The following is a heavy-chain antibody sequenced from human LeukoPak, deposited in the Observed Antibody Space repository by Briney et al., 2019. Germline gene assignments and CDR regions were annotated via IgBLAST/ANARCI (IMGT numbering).Heavy chain of an antibody. Sequence: GGSLRLSCAASGFTFSSYSMNWVRQAPGKGLEWVSSISSSSSYIYYADSVKGRFTISRDNAKNSLYLQMNSLRAEDTAVYYCARDGGYSSSWPDYWGQGTLVTVSS. D-gene: IGHD6-13*01. CDR2: ISSSSSYI. J-gene: IGHJ4*02. CDR1: GFTFSSYS. CDR3: ARDGGYSSSWPDY. V-gene: IGHV3-21*01.